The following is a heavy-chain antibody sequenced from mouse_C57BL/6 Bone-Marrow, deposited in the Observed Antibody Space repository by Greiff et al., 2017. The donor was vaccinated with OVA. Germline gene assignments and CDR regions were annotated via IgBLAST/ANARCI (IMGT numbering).Heavy chain of an antibody. D-gene: IGHD1-1*01. J-gene: IGHJ4*01. CDR1: GFTFTDYY. CDR2: IRNKANGYTT. CDR3: ARYGTTVASMDY. Sequence: EVQLVESGGGLVQPGGSLSLSCAASGFTFTDYYMSWVRQPPGKALEWLGFIRNKANGYTTEYSASVKGRFTISRDNSQSILYRQMNALRAEDSATYYCARYGTTVASMDYWGQGTSVTVSS. V-gene: IGHV7-3*01.